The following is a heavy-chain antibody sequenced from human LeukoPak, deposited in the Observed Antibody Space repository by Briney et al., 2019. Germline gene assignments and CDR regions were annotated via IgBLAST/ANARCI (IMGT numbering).Heavy chain of an antibody. J-gene: IGHJ4*02. V-gene: IGHV4-59*08. CDR2: IYYSGST. CDR3: ARHAARVFSGPYYFDY. Sequence: SETLSLTCTVSGGSISSYYWSWIRQPPGKGLEWIGYIYYSGSTNYNPSLKSRVTISVDTSKNQFSLKLSSVTAADTAVYYCARHAARVFSGPYYFDYWGQGTLVTVSS. D-gene: IGHD6-13*01. CDR1: GGSISSYY.